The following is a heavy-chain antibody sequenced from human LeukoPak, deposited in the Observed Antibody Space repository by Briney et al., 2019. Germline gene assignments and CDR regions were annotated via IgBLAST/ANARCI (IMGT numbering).Heavy chain of an antibody. J-gene: IGHJ4*02. Sequence: SETLSLTCTVSGGSISSYYWSWIRQPPGKGLEWIGYIYYSGSTNYNPSLKSRVTISVDTSKNQFSLKLSSVTAADTAVYYCARDRYYHDSSGYYVFDYWGQGTLVTVSS. V-gene: IGHV4-59*01. CDR1: GGSISSYY. CDR3: ARDRYYHDSSGYYVFDY. D-gene: IGHD3-22*01. CDR2: IYYSGST.